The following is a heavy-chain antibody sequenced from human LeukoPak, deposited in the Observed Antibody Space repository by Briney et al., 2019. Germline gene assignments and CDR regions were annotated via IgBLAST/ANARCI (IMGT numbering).Heavy chain of an antibody. V-gene: IGHV1-8*01. D-gene: IGHD1-26*01. Sequence: ASVKVSCKASGYTFTSYDINWVRQATGQGLEWMGWMNPNSGNTGYAQKFQGRVTMTRNTSISTAYMELNSLRSEDTAVYYCAIPGSGSYYGWFDPWGQGTLVTVSS. CDR2: MNPNSGNT. CDR1: GYTFTSYD. J-gene: IGHJ5*02. CDR3: AIPGSGSYYGWFDP.